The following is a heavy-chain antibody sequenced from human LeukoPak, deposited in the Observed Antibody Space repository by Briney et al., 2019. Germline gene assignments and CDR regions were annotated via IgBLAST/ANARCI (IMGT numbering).Heavy chain of an antibody. D-gene: IGHD1-1*01. J-gene: IGHJ4*02. Sequence: GASVKVSCKASGYTFTSYDINWVRQATGQGLEWMGWMNPNSGNTGYAQRFQGRVTMTRNTSISTAYMELSSLRSEDTAVYYCARGNWNDEGLVDYWGQGTLVTVSS. CDR1: GYTFTSYD. V-gene: IGHV1-8*01. CDR3: ARGNWNDEGLVDY. CDR2: MNPNSGNT.